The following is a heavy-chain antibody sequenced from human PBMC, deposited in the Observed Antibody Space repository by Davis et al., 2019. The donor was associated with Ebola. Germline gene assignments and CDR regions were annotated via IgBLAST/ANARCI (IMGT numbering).Heavy chain of an antibody. Sequence: SETLSLTCAVFGGSISSSDWWSWVRQPPGKGLEWIGQIYHSGSTNYNPSLKSRVTISVDKSKNQFSLKLSSVTAADTAVYYCARGYYDFWSGTGGTNWFDPWGQGTLVTVSS. V-gene: IGHV4-4*02. J-gene: IGHJ5*02. CDR1: GGSISSSDW. D-gene: IGHD3-3*01. CDR2: IYHSGST. CDR3: ARGYYDFWSGTGGTNWFDP.